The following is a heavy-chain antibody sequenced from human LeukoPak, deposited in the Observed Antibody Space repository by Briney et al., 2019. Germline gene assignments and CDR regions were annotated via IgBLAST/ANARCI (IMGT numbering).Heavy chain of an antibody. J-gene: IGHJ4*02. CDR2: ISYDGSNK. V-gene: IGHV3-30-3*01. D-gene: IGHD1-26*01. CDR3: ARIEGVVCSN. CDR1: GFTFSSYA. Sequence: GRSLRLSCAASGFTFSSYAMHWVRQAPGKGLEWVAVISYDGSNKYYADSVKGRFTISRDNSKNTLYLQMNSLRAEDTAVYYCARIEGVVCSNWGQGTLVTVSS.